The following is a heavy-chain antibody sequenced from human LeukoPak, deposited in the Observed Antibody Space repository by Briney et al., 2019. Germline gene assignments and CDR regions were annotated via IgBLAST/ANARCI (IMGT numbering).Heavy chain of an antibody. J-gene: IGHJ3*02. Sequence: SETLSLTCAVYGVSFNGYYWTWIRQPPGKGLEWIGEINHSGSTNYIPSLKSRVTISVDTSKNQFSLKLSSVTAADTAVYYCARGPIAAAGTLADAFDIWGQGTMVTVSS. CDR2: INHSGST. D-gene: IGHD6-13*01. CDR3: ARGPIAAAGTLADAFDI. V-gene: IGHV4-34*01. CDR1: GVSFNGYY.